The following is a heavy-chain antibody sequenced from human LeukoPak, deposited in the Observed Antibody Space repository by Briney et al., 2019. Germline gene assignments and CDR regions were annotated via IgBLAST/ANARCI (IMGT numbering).Heavy chain of an antibody. D-gene: IGHD3-3*01. Sequence: GGSLRLSCAASGFTFSSYGMHWVRQAPGKGLEWVAVISYDGSNKYYADSVKGRFTISRDNSKNTLYLQMNSLRAEDTAVYYCAKDSGTIFLNYYFDYWGQGTLVTVSS. CDR1: GFTFSSYG. V-gene: IGHV3-30*18. CDR2: ISYDGSNK. CDR3: AKDSGTIFLNYYFDY. J-gene: IGHJ4*02.